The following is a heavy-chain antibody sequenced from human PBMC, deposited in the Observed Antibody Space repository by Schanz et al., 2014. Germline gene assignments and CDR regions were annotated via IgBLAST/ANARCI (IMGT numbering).Heavy chain of an antibody. CDR3: AKVRYSSGWRGDYFDE. Sequence: VQLVESGGGLVQPGGSLRLSCAASGFTFSSYAMSWVRQAPGKGLEWVSAISASGGDTYYADSVKGRFTISRDNSKNTLYLQMNSLRAEDTAVYYCAKVRYSSGWRGDYFDEWGQGTLVTVSS. V-gene: IGHV3-23*04. CDR1: GFTFSSYA. J-gene: IGHJ4*02. CDR2: ISASGGDT. D-gene: IGHD6-25*01.